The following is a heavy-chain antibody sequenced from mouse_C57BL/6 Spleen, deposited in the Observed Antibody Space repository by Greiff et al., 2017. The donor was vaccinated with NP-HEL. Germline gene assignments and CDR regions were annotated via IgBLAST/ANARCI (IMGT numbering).Heavy chain of an antibody. CDR3: ARADYDWFAY. V-gene: IGHV1-55*01. CDR2: IYPGSGST. D-gene: IGHD2-4*01. CDR1: GYTFTSYW. Sequence: VQLQQPGAELVKPGASVKMSCKASGYTFTSYWITRVKQRPGQGLEWIGDIYPGSGSTNYNEKFKSKATLTVDTSSSTAYMQLSSLTSENSAVYYCARADYDWFAYWGQGTLVTVSA. J-gene: IGHJ3*01.